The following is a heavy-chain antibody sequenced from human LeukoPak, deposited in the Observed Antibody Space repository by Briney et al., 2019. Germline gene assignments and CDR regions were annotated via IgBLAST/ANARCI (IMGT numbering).Heavy chain of an antibody. CDR2: ISGRGVNI. V-gene: IGHV3-23*01. D-gene: IGHD3-16*01. J-gene: IGHJ4*02. CDR3: AKEGLRGEYYFDY. CDR1: GFSFSSDA. Sequence: GGSLRLSCAASGFSFSSDAMSWVRQSPGKGLEWVSAISGRGVNIYNADSVKGRFTISRDISRTTLYLQMNSLRAEDTAVYYCAKEGLRGEYYFDYWGQGTLVTVSS.